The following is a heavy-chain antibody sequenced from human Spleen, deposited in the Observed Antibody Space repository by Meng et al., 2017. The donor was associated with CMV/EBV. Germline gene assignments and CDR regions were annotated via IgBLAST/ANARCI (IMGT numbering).Heavy chain of an antibody. J-gene: IGHJ4*02. CDR3: ARGRSGYYGGPYFDY. CDR1: GGSISSYY. Sequence: QVRLPEAGPGLVKPSETLSLTCTGSGGSISSYYWSWIRQPPGKGLEWIGYIYYSGSTYYNPSLKSRVTISVDTSKNQFSLKLSSVTAADTAVYYCARGRSGYYGGPYFDYWGQGTLVTVSS. V-gene: IGHV4-59*08. D-gene: IGHD3-22*01. CDR2: IYYSGST.